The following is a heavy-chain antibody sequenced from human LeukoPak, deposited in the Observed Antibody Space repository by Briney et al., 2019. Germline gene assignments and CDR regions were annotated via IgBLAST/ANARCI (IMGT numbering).Heavy chain of an antibody. V-gene: IGHV3-48*03. Sequence: PGGSLRLSCAASGFTFSSYEMNWVRQAPGKGLEWVSYISSSGRTIYSADSVKGRFTISRDNAKNSLYLQMNSLRAEDTAVCYCARSSYFDYWGQGTLVAVSS. D-gene: IGHD1-26*01. CDR3: ARSSYFDY. J-gene: IGHJ4*02. CDR1: GFTFSSYE. CDR2: ISSSGRTI.